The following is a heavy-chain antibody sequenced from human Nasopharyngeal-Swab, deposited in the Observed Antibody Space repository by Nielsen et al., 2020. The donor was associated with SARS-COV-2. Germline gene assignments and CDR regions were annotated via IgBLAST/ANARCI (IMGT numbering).Heavy chain of an antibody. CDR2: VNHRGST. D-gene: IGHD2-21*01. J-gene: IGHJ6*03. Sequence: VRQAPGKGLEWIAEVNHRGSTNYNPSLKSRVTISMDRSKNQFSLKVTSVTAADTAVYYCARSGLFTLGPYSYYYPDVWGKGTMVTVSS. V-gene: IGHV4-4*02. CDR3: ARSGLFTLGPYSYYYPDV.